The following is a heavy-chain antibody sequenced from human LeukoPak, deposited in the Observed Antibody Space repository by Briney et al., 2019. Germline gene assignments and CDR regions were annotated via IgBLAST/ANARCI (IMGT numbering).Heavy chain of an antibody. CDR1: GLTFSSYS. Sequence: GGSLRLSCAASGLTFSSYSMNWVRQAPGKGLEWVSSISSSSSYIYYADSVKGRFTISRDNAKNSLYLQMNSLRAEDTAVYYCARDSRYYSSSPYYFDYWGQGTLVTVSS. D-gene: IGHD6-13*01. CDR3: ARDSRYYSSSPYYFDY. V-gene: IGHV3-21*01. J-gene: IGHJ4*02. CDR2: ISSSSSYI.